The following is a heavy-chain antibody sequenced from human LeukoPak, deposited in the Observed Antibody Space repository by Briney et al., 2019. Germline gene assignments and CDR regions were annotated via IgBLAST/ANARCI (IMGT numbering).Heavy chain of an antibody. CDR1: GGSVSSGSYY. J-gene: IGHJ5*02. CDR3: ARDNDYGGKADWFDP. V-gene: IGHV4-30-4*08. D-gene: IGHD4-23*01. Sequence: SETLSLTCTVSGGSVSSGSYYWSWIRQPPGKGLEWIGYIYYSGSTYYNPSLKSRVTISVDTSKNQFSLKLSSVTAADTAVYYCARDNDYGGKADWFDPWGQGTLVTVSS. CDR2: IYYSGST.